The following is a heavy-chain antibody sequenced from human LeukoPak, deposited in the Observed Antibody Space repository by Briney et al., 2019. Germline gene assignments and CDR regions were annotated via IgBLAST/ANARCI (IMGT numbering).Heavy chain of an antibody. CDR3: ARGGPNSGGYAGNGFDI. J-gene: IGHJ3*02. Sequence: SETLSLTCTASGDSISNDFWSWIRQPPGKGLEWIGYISYSGSTNYNPSLKSRVIISVDNSKNQFSLNLNSVTAADTAVYYCARGGPNSGGYAGNGFDIWGQGTMVTVSS. CDR2: ISYSGST. V-gene: IGHV4-59*01. D-gene: IGHD3-22*01. CDR1: GDSISNDF.